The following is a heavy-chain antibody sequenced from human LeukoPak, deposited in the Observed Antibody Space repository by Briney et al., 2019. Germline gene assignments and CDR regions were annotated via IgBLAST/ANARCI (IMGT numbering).Heavy chain of an antibody. J-gene: IGHJ4*02. D-gene: IGHD1-26*01. V-gene: IGHV3-7*01. Sequence: PEGSLRLSCAASGLTFSSSWMTWVRQAPGKGLEWVANIKEDASETNYVGSAMGRFAISRDNAKNTLYLQMNSLRVEDTAIYYCTRGSPLDYWGQGTQVTVSS. CDR2: IKEDASET. CDR3: TRGSPLDY. CDR1: GLTFSSSW.